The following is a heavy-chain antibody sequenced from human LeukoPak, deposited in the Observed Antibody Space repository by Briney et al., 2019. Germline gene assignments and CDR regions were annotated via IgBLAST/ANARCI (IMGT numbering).Heavy chain of an antibody. CDR1: GYTFTGYY. CDR2: INPNSGGT. J-gene: IGHJ6*03. CDR3: ASHYGSGSYYMGYYYYYMDV. V-gene: IGHV1-2*02. D-gene: IGHD3-10*01. Sequence: GASVKVSCKASGYTFTGYYMHWVRQAPGQGLEWMGWINPNSGGTNYAQKFQGRVTMTRDTSISTAYMELSRLRSDDTAVYYCASHYGSGSYYMGYYYYYMDVWGKGTTVTVSS.